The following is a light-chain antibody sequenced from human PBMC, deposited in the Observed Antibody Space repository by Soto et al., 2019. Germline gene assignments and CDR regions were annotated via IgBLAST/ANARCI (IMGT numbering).Light chain of an antibody. J-gene: IGLJ1*01. CDR1: SSDVGNYNL. CDR2: EVN. CDR3: CSNGGASTTYV. Sequence: SVLTQPASMSGPPGKSITLSCTGTSSDVGNYNLVSWYQQHPGKAPKLMIYEVNKRPSGVSNRFSGSKSGNTASLTISGLQAEDEADYYCCSNGGASTTYVFGTGTKVTVL. V-gene: IGLV2-23*02.